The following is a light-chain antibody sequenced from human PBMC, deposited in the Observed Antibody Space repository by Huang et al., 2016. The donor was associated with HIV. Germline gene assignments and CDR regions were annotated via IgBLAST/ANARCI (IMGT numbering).Light chain of an antibody. CDR1: QSILHSNGYNY. J-gene: IGKJ2*01. V-gene: IGKV2-28*01. Sequence: DIVMTQSPLSLAVTPGEPASISCGSSQSILHSNGYNYLDWYVQKPGQSPQLLIYMGSNRASGVPDRISGGGSGVEFTLKISRVEAEYVGVYYCMQAQQTPYTFGPGTKLEIK. CDR2: MGS. CDR3: MQAQQTPYT.